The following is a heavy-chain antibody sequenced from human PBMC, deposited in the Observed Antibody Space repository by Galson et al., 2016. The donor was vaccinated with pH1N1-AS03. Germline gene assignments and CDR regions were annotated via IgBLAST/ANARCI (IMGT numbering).Heavy chain of an antibody. CDR3: ARIDGYDFWSGYFDY. CDR1: GFSLDTSGMR. Sequence: PALVKPTQTLTLTCTFSGFSLDTSGMRVSWIRQPPGKALEWLGRIDWDDVKFYSPSLKTRLTISKDTSKNQVVLTMTNMDPVDTATYYCARIDGYDFWSGYFDYWGQGALVTVSS. J-gene: IGHJ4*02. D-gene: IGHD3-3*01. V-gene: IGHV2-70*04. CDR2: IDWDDVK.